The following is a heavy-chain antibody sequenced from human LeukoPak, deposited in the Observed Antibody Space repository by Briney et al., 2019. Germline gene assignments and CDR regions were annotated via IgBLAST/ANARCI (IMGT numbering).Heavy chain of an antibody. J-gene: IGHJ6*03. CDR2: ISYSGNT. CDR1: GASIRSTSYY. V-gene: IGHV4-39*07. CDR3: ARHSGTFYYYYYMDV. D-gene: IGHD1-26*01. Sequence: SETLSLTCTVSGASIRSTSYYWGWIRQPPGEGLVWIGTISYSGNTYYNPSLKSRVTISVDTSKNQFSLRLSSVTAADTAVYYCARHSGTFYYYYYMDVWGKGTSVTVPS.